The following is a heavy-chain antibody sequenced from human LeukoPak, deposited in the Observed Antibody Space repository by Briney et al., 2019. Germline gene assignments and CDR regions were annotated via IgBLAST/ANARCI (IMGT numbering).Heavy chain of an antibody. V-gene: IGHV1-8*01. J-gene: IGHJ6*03. CDR2: INPNSGNT. CDR3: ARGPQWRGDSYYIDV. CDR1: GYTFTNFD. Sequence: ASVKVSCKASGYTFTNFDINWVRQAPGQGLEWMGWINPNSGNTGYAQKFQGRVTMTMNTSITTAYMKLSSLISEDTAVYYCARGPQWRGDSYYIDVWGRGTTVTVSS. D-gene: IGHD6-19*01.